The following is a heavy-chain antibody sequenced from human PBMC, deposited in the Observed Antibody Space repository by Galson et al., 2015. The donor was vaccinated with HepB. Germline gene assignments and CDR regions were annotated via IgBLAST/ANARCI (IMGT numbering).Heavy chain of an antibody. V-gene: IGHV3-7*03. Sequence: SLRLSCAASGFTFSSYWMSWVRQAPGKGLEWVVNIKQDGSEKYYVDSVKGRFTISRDNAKNSLYLQMNSLRAEDTAVYYCAREFRSLLLLGNDYWGQGTLVTVSS. CDR2: IKQDGSEK. J-gene: IGHJ4*02. CDR1: GFTFSSYW. D-gene: IGHD2/OR15-2a*01. CDR3: AREFRSLLLLGNDY.